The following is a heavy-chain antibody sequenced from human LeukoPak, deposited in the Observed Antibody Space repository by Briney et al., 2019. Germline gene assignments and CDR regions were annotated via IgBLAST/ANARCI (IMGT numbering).Heavy chain of an antibody. V-gene: IGHV1-46*01. CDR3: ARDISIAARAKYYYGMDV. J-gene: IGHJ6*02. CDR1: GYTFTSYY. CDR2: INPGGGST. Sequence: ASVKISCKASGYTFTSYYMHWVRQAPGQGLEWMGIINPGGGSTSYAQKFQGRVTMTRDTSTSTVYMELSSLRSEDTAVYYCARDISIAARAKYYYGMDVWGQGTTVTVSS. D-gene: IGHD6-6*01.